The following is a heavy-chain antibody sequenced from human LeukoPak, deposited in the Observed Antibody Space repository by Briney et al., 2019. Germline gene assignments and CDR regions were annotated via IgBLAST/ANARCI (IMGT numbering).Heavy chain of an antibody. CDR3: TSYIAAADIYFDY. J-gene: IGHJ4*02. Sequence: GSLRLSCAASGFTFSCSAMYWVRQASGKGLEWVGRIRSKANSYATTYAASVKGRFTISRDDSKNTAYLQMNSLKTEDTAVYYCTSYIAAADIYFDYWGQGTLVTVSS. V-gene: IGHV3-73*01. D-gene: IGHD6-13*01. CDR1: GFTFSCSA. CDR2: IRSKANSYAT.